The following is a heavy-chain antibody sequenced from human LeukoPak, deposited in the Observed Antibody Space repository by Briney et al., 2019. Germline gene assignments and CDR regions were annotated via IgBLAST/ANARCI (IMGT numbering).Heavy chain of an antibody. J-gene: IGHJ6*02. V-gene: IGHV4-59*08. CDR2: IYYSGTT. D-gene: IGHD3-9*01. Sequence: PSETLSLTCTVSGGSISSYYWSWIRQPPGKGLEWIGYIYYSGTTNYNPSLKSRVTISVDTSKNQFSLKLSSVTAADTAVYYCARITILSGDYYYYGMDVWGQGTTVTVSS. CDR1: GGSISSYY. CDR3: ARITILSGDYYYYGMDV.